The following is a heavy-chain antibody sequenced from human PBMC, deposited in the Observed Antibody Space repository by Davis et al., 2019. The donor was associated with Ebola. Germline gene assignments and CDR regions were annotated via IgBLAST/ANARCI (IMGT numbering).Heavy chain of an antibody. D-gene: IGHD5-18*01. CDR2: ISAYNGNT. CDR1: GYTFTSYG. CDR3: ARSPQLWLFKDV. J-gene: IGHJ6*02. V-gene: IGHV1-18*01. Sequence: ASVKVSCKASGYTFTSYGISWVRQAPGQGLEWMGWISAYNGNTNYAQKLQGRVTITADESTSTAYMELSSLRSEDTAVYYCARSPQLWLFKDVWGQGTTVTVSS.